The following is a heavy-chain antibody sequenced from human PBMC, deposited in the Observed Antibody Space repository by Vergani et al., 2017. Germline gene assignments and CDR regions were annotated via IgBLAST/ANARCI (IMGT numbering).Heavy chain of an antibody. D-gene: IGHD6-19*01. CDR1: GFTFSSYA. V-gene: IGHV3-23*04. CDR2: ISGSGGST. Sequence: EVQLVESGGGLVQPGGSLRLSCAASGFTFSSYAMSWVRQAPGKGLEWVSAISGSGGSTYYADSVKCRFTISRDNSKNTLYLQMNSLRAEDTAVYYCAKSLVAGTFPSGDAFDIWGQGTMVTVSS. CDR3: AKSLVAGTFPSGDAFDI. J-gene: IGHJ3*02.